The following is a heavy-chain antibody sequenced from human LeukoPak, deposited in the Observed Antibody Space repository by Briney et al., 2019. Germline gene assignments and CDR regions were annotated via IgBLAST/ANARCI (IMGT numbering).Heavy chain of an antibody. CDR3: ARDPSMVRGVSFGFDP. Sequence: GGSLRLSCAASGFTFSSYTMTWVRQAPGKGLEWVSYISSSGTTIYYADSVKGRFTISRDNSKNTLYLQMNSLRAEDTAVYYCARDPSMVRGVSFGFDPWGQGTLVTVSS. D-gene: IGHD3-10*01. CDR1: GFTFSSYT. J-gene: IGHJ5*02. V-gene: IGHV3-48*01. CDR2: ISSSGTTI.